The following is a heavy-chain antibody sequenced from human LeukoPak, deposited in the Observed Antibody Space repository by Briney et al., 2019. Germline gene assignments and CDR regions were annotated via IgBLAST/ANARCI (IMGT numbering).Heavy chain of an antibody. CDR1: GFTFSSYS. CDR3: AKTSLSDPSGHYYYMDV. J-gene: IGHJ6*03. D-gene: IGHD3-3*01. V-gene: IGHV3-48*01. Sequence: GGSLRLSCAASGFTFSSYSMNWVRQAPGKGLEWVSYISSNSTTIYYADSVKGRFTISRDNAKNSVYLQLNNLRIEDTALYYCAKTSLSDPSGHYYYMDVWGKGTTVTVSS. CDR2: ISSNSTTI.